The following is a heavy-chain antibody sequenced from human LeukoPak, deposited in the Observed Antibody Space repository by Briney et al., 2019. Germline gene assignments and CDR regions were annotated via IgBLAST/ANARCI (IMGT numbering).Heavy chain of an antibody. CDR3: ARATDEYQLLGDAFDI. Sequence: AGTLSLTCTVSGVSISSYYWRWIRQPPGKGLVWVGYIYYSGSTNYNHSLESRGTISVHTSKKQLSLKLSSVTAADTAVYYCARATDEYQLLGDAFDIWGQGTMVTVSS. D-gene: IGHD2-2*01. CDR2: IYYSGST. CDR1: GVSISSYY. J-gene: IGHJ3*02. V-gene: IGHV4-59*01.